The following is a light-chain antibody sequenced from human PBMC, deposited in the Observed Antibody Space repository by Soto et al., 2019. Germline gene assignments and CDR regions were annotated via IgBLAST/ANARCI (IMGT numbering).Light chain of an antibody. CDR2: SNN. CDR1: SSNIGSNT. J-gene: IGLJ3*02. CDR3: AAWDDSLNGSWV. Sequence: QSVLTQPPSASGTPGQRVTFSCSGSSSNIGSNTVNWYQQLPGTAPKLLIYSNNQRPSGVPDRFSGSKSGTSASLAISGLQSEDEADYYCAAWDDSLNGSWVFGGGTKLTVL. V-gene: IGLV1-44*01.